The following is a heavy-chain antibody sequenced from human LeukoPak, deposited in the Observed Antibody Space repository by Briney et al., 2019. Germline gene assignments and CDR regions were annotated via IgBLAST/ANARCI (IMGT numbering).Heavy chain of an antibody. CDR2: FSDGDGNT. CDR3: ARDAQDTSYYDSSGYFDY. V-gene: IGHV3-23*01. D-gene: IGHD3-22*01. CDR1: GFTLRNYG. Sequence: GGSLRLSCAASGFTLRNYGMSWVRQAPGKGLEWVSAFSDGDGNTYYSDSVKGRFTISRDDSKNTLYLQLNSLRVEDTAIYYCARDAQDTSYYDSSGYFDYWGQGTLVTVSS. J-gene: IGHJ4*02.